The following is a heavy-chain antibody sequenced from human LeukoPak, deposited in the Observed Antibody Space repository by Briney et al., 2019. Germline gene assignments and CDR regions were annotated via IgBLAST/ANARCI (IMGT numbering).Heavy chain of an antibody. CDR1: GDSVSSNSAA. J-gene: IGHJ5*02. D-gene: IGHD5-18*01. V-gene: IGHV6-1*01. Sequence: SQTLSLTCVISGDSVSSNSAAWNWIRQSPSRGLEWLGRTYYRSKWHNDYTVSVKSRITINPDTSKNQFSLHLNSVTPEDTAVYYCAGYSYGVRPSWGQGTLVTVSS. CDR2: TYYRSKWHN. CDR3: AGYSYGVRPS.